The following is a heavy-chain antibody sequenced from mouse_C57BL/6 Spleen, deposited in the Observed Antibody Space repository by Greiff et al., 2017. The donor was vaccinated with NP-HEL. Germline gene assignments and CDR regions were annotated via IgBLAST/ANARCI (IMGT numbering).Heavy chain of an antibody. CDR1: GFTFSSYG. CDR2: ISSGGSYT. Sequence: EVMLVESGGDLVKPGGSLKLSCAASGFTFSSYGMSWVRQTPDKRLEWVATISSGGSYTYYPDSVKGRFTISRDNAKNTLYLQMSSLKSEDTAMYYCARQMGGYYYFDYWGQGTTLTVSS. J-gene: IGHJ2*01. CDR3: ARQMGGYYYFDY. D-gene: IGHD2-3*01. V-gene: IGHV5-6*01.